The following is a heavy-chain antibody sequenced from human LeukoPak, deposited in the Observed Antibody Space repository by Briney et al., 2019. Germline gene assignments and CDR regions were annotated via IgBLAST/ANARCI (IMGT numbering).Heavy chain of an antibody. CDR2: ISGSGGSA. D-gene: IGHD4-17*01. Sequence: GGSLRLSCTTSKFNFNNYGMTWVRQAPGKGLEWVSSISGSGGSAQYAPSVQGRFTISRDNSKNTLYLQMNSLRAEDTAVYYCAKDPNGDYIGAFDIWGQGTMVTVST. CDR1: KFNFNNYG. V-gene: IGHV3-23*01. CDR3: AKDPNGDYIGAFDI. J-gene: IGHJ3*02.